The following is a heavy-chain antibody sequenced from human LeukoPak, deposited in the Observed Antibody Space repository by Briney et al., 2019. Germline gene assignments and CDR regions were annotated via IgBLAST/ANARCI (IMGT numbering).Heavy chain of an antibody. CDR3: AKVPGSTFGGVIFDY. Sequence: PGGSLRLSCAASGFTVSSNYMSWVRQAPRKGLEWVSAISGSGGSTYYADSVKGRFTISRDNSKNTLYLQMNSLRAEDTAVYYCAKVPGSTFGGVIFDYWGQGTLVTVSS. J-gene: IGHJ4*02. V-gene: IGHV3-23*01. D-gene: IGHD3-16*01. CDR2: ISGSGGST. CDR1: GFTVSSNY.